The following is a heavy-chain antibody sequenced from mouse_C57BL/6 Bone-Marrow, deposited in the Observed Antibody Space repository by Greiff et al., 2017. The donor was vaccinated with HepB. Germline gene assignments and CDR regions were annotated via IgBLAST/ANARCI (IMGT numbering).Heavy chain of an antibody. V-gene: IGHV1-59*01. D-gene: IGHD2-1*01. CDR2: IDPSDSYT. J-gene: IGHJ1*03. Sequence: VQLQQPGAELVRPGTSVKLSCKASGYTFTSYWMNWVKQRPGQGLEWIGVIDPSDSYTNYNQKFKGKATLTVDTSSSTAYMQLSSLTSEDSAVYYCARTLLYFDVWGTGTTVTVSS. CDR3: ARTLLYFDV. CDR1: GYTFTSYW.